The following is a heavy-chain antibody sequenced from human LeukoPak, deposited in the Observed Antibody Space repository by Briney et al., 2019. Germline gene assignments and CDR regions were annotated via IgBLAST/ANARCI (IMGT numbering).Heavy chain of an antibody. CDR1: GFTFSNYG. Sequence: GGSLRLSCAASGFTFSNYGMHWVRQAPGKGLEWVAIISYDGSNKYYADSVKGRFTISRDNSKNTLYLQMNSLRAEDTAVYYCAKRAYSSSWFADYFDYWGRGTWSPSPQ. CDR2: ISYDGSNK. J-gene: IGHJ4*02. D-gene: IGHD6-13*01. V-gene: IGHV3-30*18. CDR3: AKRAYSSSWFADYFDY.